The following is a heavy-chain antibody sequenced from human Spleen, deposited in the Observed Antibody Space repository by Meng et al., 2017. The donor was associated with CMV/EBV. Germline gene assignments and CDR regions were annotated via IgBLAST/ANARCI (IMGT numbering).Heavy chain of an antibody. V-gene: IGHV1-69*05. CDR2: IIPIFGTA. J-gene: IGHJ5*02. Sequence: SVKVSCKASGGTFSSYAISWVRQAPGQGLEWMGGIIPIFGTANYAQKFQGRVTMTRNTSISTAYMELSSLRSEDTAVYYCARPGYSSSWDWFDPWGQGTLVTVSS. CDR3: ARPGYSSSWDWFDP. D-gene: IGHD6-13*01. CDR1: GGTFSSYA.